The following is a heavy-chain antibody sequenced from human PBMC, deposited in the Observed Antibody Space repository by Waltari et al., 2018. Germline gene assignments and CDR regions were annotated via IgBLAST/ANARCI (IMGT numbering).Heavy chain of an antibody. V-gene: IGHV3-7*01. J-gene: IGHJ4*02. CDR2: IKQEGSEK. CDR3: ARDRVTGLMVY. Sequence: EVQLVESGGGLVQPGGSLRLSCAASGFTFSSYWMSWVRQAPGKGLEWVANIKQEGSEKYYVDSVKGRFTISRDNAKNSLYLQMNSLRAEDTAVYYCARDRVTGLMVYWGQGTLVTVSS. D-gene: IGHD7-27*01. CDR1: GFTFSSYW.